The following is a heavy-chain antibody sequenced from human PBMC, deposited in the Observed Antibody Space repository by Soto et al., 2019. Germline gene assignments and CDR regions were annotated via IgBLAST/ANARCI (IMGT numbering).Heavy chain of an antibody. CDR2: IGTGTRTR. J-gene: IGHJ4*02. CDR3: ARSYRYGFGY. CDR1: GFVLSSYS. V-gene: IGHV3-48*01. D-gene: IGHD5-18*01. Sequence: PGGSLRLSCAASGFVLSSYSMSWVRQAPGKGLEWVSYIGTGTRTRYYADSVKGRFTISRDNGKNSLFLQMNSLRAEDTALYYCARSYRYGFGYWGQGTLVTVSS.